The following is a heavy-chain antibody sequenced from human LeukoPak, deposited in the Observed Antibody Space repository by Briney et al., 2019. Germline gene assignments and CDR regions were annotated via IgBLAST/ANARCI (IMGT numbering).Heavy chain of an antibody. CDR2: INPSGGSP. J-gene: IGHJ6*03. CDR3: ARAQGSYYHYYMDV. D-gene: IGHD1-26*01. Sequence: GASVKVSCKASGYTFTSYHLHWVRQAPGQGLEWMGIINPSGGSPNYAQKFQGRVTMTRDMSTSTVNMELSSLRSEDTAVYHCARAQGSYYHYYMDVWGKGTTVTVSS. CDR1: GYTFTSYH. V-gene: IGHV1-46*01.